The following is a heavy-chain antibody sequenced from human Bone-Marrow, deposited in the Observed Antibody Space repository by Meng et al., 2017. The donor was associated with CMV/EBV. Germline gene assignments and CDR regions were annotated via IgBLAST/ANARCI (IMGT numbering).Heavy chain of an antibody. CDR1: GFTFSDYY. CDR2: ISSSSTI. Sequence: GESLKISCAASGFTFSDYYMNWVRQAPGKGLEWVSSISSSSTIYYADSVKGRFTISRDNAKNSLYLQMNSLRAEDTAVYYCARSMSTFDYWGQGTLVTVSS. CDR3: ARSMSTFDY. V-gene: IGHV3-69-1*01. J-gene: IGHJ4*02.